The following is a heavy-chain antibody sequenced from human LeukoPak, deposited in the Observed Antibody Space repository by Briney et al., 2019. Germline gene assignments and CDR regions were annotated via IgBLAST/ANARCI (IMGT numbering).Heavy chain of an antibody. J-gene: IGHJ4*02. CDR3: AKDFGWPFDY. D-gene: IGHD6-19*01. Sequence: PGGSLRLSCAASGFSFSTYALSWVRQAPGKGLEWVSATSGNGAKTYYADSVRGRFTISRDNSKNTLYLQMNSLRAEGTAVYYCAKDFGWPFDYWGQGTLVTVSS. CDR1: GFSFSTYA. V-gene: IGHV3-23*01. CDR2: TSGNGAKT.